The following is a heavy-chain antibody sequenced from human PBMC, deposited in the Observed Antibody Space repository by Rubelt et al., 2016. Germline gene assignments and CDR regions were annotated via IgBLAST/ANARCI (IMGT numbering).Heavy chain of an antibody. Sequence: EVQLLESGGSLVQPGGSLRLSCSASGFTFSNYAMHWVRQAPGKGLEYVSTISFNGATTYSADSVKGRFTTARNNFKNLLRSQMTSLRTEDTAVYYCVQGGCRNLNCHGEFDFWGQGTLVTVSS. CDR3: VQGGCRNLNCHGEFDF. CDR1: GFTFSNYA. D-gene: IGHD1-1*01. V-gene: IGHV3-64D*06. J-gene: IGHJ4*02. CDR2: ISFNGATT.